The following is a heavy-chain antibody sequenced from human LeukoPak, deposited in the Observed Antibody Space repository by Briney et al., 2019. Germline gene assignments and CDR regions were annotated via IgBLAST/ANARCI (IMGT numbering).Heavy chain of an antibody. Sequence: SVKVSCKASGYTFTSYGISWVRQAPGQGLEWMGGIIPIFGTADYAQKFQGRVTITADESTSTAYMELSSLRSEDTAVYYCARDHTPLRTMVRGVIERYGMDVWGQGTTVTVSS. V-gene: IGHV1-69*13. J-gene: IGHJ6*02. CDR3: ARDHTPLRTMVRGVIERYGMDV. D-gene: IGHD3-10*01. CDR2: IIPIFGTA. CDR1: GYTFTSYG.